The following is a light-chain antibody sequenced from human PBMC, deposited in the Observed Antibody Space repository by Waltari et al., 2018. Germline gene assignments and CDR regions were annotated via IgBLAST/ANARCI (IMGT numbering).Light chain of an antibody. CDR2: GKV. CDR1: NLRSYY. V-gene: IGLV3-19*01. Sequence: SSELTQDPAVSVALGQTVTITCQGDNLRSYYASRYQQKPGQAPVFVIYGKVNRPSGIPDRFSGSFSGNTASLTITGAQAEDEADYYCNSRDSSGNLVVFGGGTKLTVL. J-gene: IGLJ2*01. CDR3: NSRDSSGNLVV.